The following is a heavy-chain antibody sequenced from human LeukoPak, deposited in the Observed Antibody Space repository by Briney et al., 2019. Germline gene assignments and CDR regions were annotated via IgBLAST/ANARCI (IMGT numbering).Heavy chain of an antibody. J-gene: IGHJ3*02. V-gene: IGHV1-69*13. Sequence: SVKVSCKVSGGTFSNYGIGWVRQAPGQGLEWLGGIIPISGTANSAQNFQGRVTITADESTTTAYMELSSLRSEDTAVYYCARGWGLNSSSPRRAFDIWGQGTMVTVSS. CDR1: GGTFSNYG. CDR2: IIPISGTA. D-gene: IGHD6-13*01. CDR3: ARGWGLNSSSPRRAFDI.